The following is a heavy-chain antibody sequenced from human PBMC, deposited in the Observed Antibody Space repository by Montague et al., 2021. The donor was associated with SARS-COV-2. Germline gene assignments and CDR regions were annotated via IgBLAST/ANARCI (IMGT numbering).Heavy chain of an antibody. V-gene: IGHV4-59*01. Sequence: SETLSLTCTVSGGSISSYYWSWIRQPPGKGLEWIGYIDYSGNTNYNPSLKSRVTLSVNTSKNQFSLKMSSVTAADTAVYYCARATLTGYLGVPVGGHFDDWGQGTLVTVSS. CDR2: IDYSGNT. J-gene: IGHJ4*02. CDR3: ARATLTGYLGVPVGGHFDD. D-gene: IGHD3-9*01. CDR1: GGSISSYY.